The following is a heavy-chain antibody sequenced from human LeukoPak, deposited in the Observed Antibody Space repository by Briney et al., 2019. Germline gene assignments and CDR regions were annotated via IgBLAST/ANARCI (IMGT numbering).Heavy chain of an antibody. V-gene: IGHV3-21*01. Sequence: GGSLRLSCAVSGFTFSRYTMNWVRQVPGKGLEWVSCISGGSGSSSYIYYADSVKGRFTISRDNAKNTLYLQMNSLRAEDTAVYYCASSRPFGVWGYYMDVWGKGTTVTVSS. CDR3: ASSRPFGVWGYYMDV. D-gene: IGHD3-10*01. CDR2: ISGGSGSSSYI. CDR1: GFTFSRYT. J-gene: IGHJ6*03.